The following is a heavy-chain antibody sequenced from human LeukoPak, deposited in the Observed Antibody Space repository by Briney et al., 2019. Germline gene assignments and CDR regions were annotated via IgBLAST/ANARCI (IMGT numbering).Heavy chain of an antibody. CDR1: GYTFTSYA. CDR2: INPNSGGT. CDR3: ARVFGEWLRYYYYGMDV. J-gene: IGHJ6*02. D-gene: IGHD5-12*01. Sequence: ASVTVSCKASGYTFTSYAMHWVRQAPGQGLEWMGRINPNSGGTNYAQKFQGRVTMTRDTSISTAYMELSRLRSDDTAVYYCARVFGEWLRYYYYGMDVWGQGTTVTVSS. V-gene: IGHV1-2*06.